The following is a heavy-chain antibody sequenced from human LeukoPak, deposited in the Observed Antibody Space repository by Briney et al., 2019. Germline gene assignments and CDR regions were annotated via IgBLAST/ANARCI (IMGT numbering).Heavy chain of an antibody. V-gene: IGHV4-39*01. D-gene: IGHD2-15*01. CDR1: GGSISSSSYY. Sequence: SETLSLTCTVSGGSISSSSYYWGWIRQPPGKGLEWIGSIYYSGSTYYDPSLKSRVTISVDTSKNQFSLKLSSVTAADTAVYYCARRIKAYCSGGSCFYAYYYYYMDVWGKGTTVTISS. J-gene: IGHJ6*03. CDR2: IYYSGST. CDR3: ARRIKAYCSGGSCFYAYYYYYMDV.